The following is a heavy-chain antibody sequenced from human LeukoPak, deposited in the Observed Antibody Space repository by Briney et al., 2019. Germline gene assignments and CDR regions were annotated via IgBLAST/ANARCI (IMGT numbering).Heavy chain of an antibody. Sequence: GGSLRLSCAASGFTFSSYSMNWVRQAPGKGLEWVSSISGSSSYINYADSVKGRFTISRDNAQNSLFLQLNSLKAEDTAVYYCARDPYSSGWYKDAFDIWGQGTMVTVSS. CDR3: ARDPYSSGWYKDAFDI. D-gene: IGHD6-19*01. CDR1: GFTFSSYS. J-gene: IGHJ3*02. V-gene: IGHV3-21*01. CDR2: ISGSSSYI.